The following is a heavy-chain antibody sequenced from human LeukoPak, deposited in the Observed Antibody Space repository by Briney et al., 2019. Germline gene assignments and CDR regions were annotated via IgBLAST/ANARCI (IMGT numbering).Heavy chain of an antibody. CDR1: GGSISSYY. CDR3: ARTQLSYGSGDWFDP. D-gene: IGHD5-18*01. CDR2: IYYSGST. Sequence: SETLSLTCTVSGGSISSYYWSWIRQPPGKGLEWIGYIYYSGSTNYNPSLKSRVTISVDTSKNQFSLKLSSVTAADTAVYYCARTQLSYGSGDWFDPWGQGTLVTVSS. V-gene: IGHV4-59*08. J-gene: IGHJ5*02.